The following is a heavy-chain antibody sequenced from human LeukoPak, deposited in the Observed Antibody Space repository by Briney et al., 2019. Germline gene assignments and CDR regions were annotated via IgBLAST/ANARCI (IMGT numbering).Heavy chain of an antibody. CDR2: IYYSGST. Sequence: NPSETLSLTCAVSGDSISGYYWGWIRQPPGKGLEWIGGIYYSGSTNYNPSLKSRVTMSVDTSKNQFSLKLSSVTAADTAVYYCARHQYWGSDCHRPLEYWGQGTLVTVSS. J-gene: IGHJ4*02. CDR3: ARHQYWGSDCHRPLEY. CDR1: GDSISGYY. D-gene: IGHD2-21*02. V-gene: IGHV4-59*08.